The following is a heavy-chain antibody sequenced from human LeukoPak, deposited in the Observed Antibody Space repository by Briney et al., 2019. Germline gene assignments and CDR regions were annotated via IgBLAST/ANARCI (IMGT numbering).Heavy chain of an antibody. V-gene: IGHV1-69*04. Sequence: ASVTVSCKASGGTFSSYAISWVRQAPGQGLEWMGRIIPIFGIANYAQKFQGRVTITADKSTSTAYMELSSLRSEDTAVYYCARGDLRILDYWGQGTLVTVSS. CDR1: GGTFSSYA. J-gene: IGHJ4*02. CDR3: ARGDLRILDY. CDR2: IIPIFGIA. D-gene: IGHD4-17*01.